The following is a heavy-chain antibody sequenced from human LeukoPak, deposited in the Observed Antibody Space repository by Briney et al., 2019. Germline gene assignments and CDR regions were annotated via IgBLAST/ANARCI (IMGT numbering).Heavy chain of an antibody. CDR3: AREGAVAGTADY. D-gene: IGHD6-19*01. Sequence: SGTLSLTCTVSGGSISSSSYYWGWIRQPPGKGLEWIGSIYYSGSTYYNPSLKSRVTISVDTSKNQFSLKLSSVTAADTAVYYCAREGAVAGTADYWGQGTLVTASS. J-gene: IGHJ4*02. CDR1: GGSISSSSYY. V-gene: IGHV4-39*07. CDR2: IYYSGST.